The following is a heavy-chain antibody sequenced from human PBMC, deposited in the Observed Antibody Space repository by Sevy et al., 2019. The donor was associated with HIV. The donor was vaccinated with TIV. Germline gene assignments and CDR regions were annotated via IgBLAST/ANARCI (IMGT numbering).Heavy chain of an antibody. Sequence: SETLSLTCSVSGDSLSSADYYWSWVRQPPGKGLEWIGYFFYSDNFYYNPSLKSRLTISVDTSKNQFSLKLTSVTAADSAVSYCARSQNVDSAHFDYWGQGTPVTVSS. CDR1: GDSLSSADYY. CDR2: FFYSDNF. D-gene: IGHD5-18*01. V-gene: IGHV4-30-4*01. CDR3: ARSQNVDSAHFDY. J-gene: IGHJ4*02.